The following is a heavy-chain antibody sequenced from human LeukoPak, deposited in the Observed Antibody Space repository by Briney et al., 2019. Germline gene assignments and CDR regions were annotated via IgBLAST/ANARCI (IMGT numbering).Heavy chain of an antibody. Sequence: GGSLRLSCAASGFTFSNYWMHWVRQTPGKGLVWVSRVSPDGRGTTYADSVKGRFTISRDKDKSTFLQMNSLRAEDTAVYYCVRSVSGNYGRFDYWGQGTLVTVSS. CDR3: VRSVSGNYGRFDY. V-gene: IGHV3-74*03. J-gene: IGHJ4*02. CDR1: GFTFSNYW. CDR2: VSPDGRGT. D-gene: IGHD1-26*01.